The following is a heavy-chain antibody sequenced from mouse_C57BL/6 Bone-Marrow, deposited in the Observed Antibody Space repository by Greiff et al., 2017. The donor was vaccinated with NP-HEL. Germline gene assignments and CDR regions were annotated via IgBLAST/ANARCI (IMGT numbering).Heavy chain of an antibody. D-gene: IGHD2-5*01. V-gene: IGHV5-4*01. Sequence: EVQLVESGGGLVKPGGSLKLSCAASGFTFSSYAMSWVRQTPEKRLEWVATISDGGSYTYYPDNVKGRFTISRDNAKNNLYLQMSHLKSEDTAMYYCATYYSIYWDFDVWGTGTTVTVSS. CDR1: GFTFSSYA. J-gene: IGHJ1*03. CDR3: ATYYSIYWDFDV. CDR2: ISDGGSYT.